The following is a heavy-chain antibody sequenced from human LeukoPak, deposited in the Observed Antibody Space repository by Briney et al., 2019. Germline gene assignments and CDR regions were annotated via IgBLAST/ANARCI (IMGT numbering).Heavy chain of an antibody. CDR2: ISYDGNSK. J-gene: IGHJ4*02. D-gene: IGHD6-13*01. CDR3: AKRMGPSIAATDLDY. V-gene: IGHV3-30*18. Sequence: GGSLRLSCAASGSTFSSYGMNWVRQAPGKGLEWVAVISYDGNSKYYADSVKGRFTISRGNSKNTLYLQMNSLRAEDTAVYYCAKRMGPSIAATDLDYWGQGTLVTVSS. CDR1: GSTFSSYG.